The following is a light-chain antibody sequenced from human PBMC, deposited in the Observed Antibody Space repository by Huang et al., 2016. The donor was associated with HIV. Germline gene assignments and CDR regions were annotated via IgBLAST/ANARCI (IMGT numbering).Light chain of an antibody. V-gene: IGKV1-5*01. CDR2: DAS. Sequence: DIQMTQSPSTLSASVGDRVTITCRASQSISSWLAWYQQKPGRAPKLLIYDASSLESGVPSRFSGSGSGTEFTLTISSLQPDNFATYYFQQYNALPLTFGQGTKVEIK. J-gene: IGKJ1*01. CDR3: QQYNALPLT. CDR1: QSISSW.